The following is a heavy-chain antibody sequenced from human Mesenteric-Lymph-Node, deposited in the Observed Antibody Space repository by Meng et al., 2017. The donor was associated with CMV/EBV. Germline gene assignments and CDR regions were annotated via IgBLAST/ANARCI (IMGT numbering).Heavy chain of an antibody. J-gene: IGHJ4*02. V-gene: IGHV3-23*01. Sequence: GESLKISCAASGFTFSSYAMTWVRQAPGKGLEWVSAISGSGGGTYYADSVKGRFTISRDNSKNSLYLQMNSLRAEDTDVYYCAREAGEHDYWGQGTLVTVSS. CDR2: ISGSGGGT. D-gene: IGHD3-16*01. CDR3: AREAGEHDY. CDR1: GFTFSSYA.